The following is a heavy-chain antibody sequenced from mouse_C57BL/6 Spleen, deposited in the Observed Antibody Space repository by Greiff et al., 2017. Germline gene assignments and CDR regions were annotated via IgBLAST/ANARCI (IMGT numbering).Heavy chain of an antibody. CDR1: GFTFSSYT. J-gene: IGHJ2*01. CDR3: ARQDYEDVDY. D-gene: IGHD2-4*01. Sequence: EVHLVESGGGLVKPGGSLKLSCAASGFTFSSYTMSWVRQTPEKRLEWVATLSGGGGNTYYPDSVKGRFTISRDNAKNTLYLQMSSLRSEDTALYYCARQDYEDVDYWRQGTTLTVSS. CDR2: LSGGGGNT. V-gene: IGHV5-9*01.